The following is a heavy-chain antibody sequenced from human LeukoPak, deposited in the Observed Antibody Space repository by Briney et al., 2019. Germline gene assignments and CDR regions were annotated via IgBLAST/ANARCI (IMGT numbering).Heavy chain of an antibody. CDR2: MNPNSGNT. CDR1: GYTFTSYD. J-gene: IGHJ5*02. V-gene: IGHV1-8*01. D-gene: IGHD3-10*01. CDR3: ARRLLWFGELSS. Sequence: ASVKVSCKASGYTFTSYDINWVRQATGQGLEWMGWMNPNSGNTGYAQKFQGRVTMTRNTSISTAYMELSSLRSEDTAVYYCARRLLWFGELSSWGQGTLVTVSS.